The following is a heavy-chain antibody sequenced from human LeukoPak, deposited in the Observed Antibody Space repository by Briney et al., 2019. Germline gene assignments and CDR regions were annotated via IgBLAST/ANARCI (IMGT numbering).Heavy chain of an antibody. CDR3: ARYYYDSSGKQRAFDI. CDR2: INPNSGGT. CDR1: GYTFTGYY. Sequence: ASVKVSCKASGYTFTGYYIHWVRQAPGQGLEWMGWINPNSGGTNYAQKFHGRVTMTRDTSISTAYMELSRLRSDDTAVYYCARYYYDSSGKQRAFDIWGQGTMVTVSS. V-gene: IGHV1-2*02. J-gene: IGHJ3*02. D-gene: IGHD3-22*01.